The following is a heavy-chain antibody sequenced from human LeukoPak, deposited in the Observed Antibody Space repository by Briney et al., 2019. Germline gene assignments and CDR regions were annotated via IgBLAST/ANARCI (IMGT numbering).Heavy chain of an antibody. Sequence: GGSLRLFCAASGFTFSNYWMNWVRQAPGKGLEWVANIKQDGSEKYYVDSVKGRFTISRDNAKNSLYLQMNSRRAEDTAVYYCAGARFGTAGADYWGQGTLVTVSS. V-gene: IGHV3-7*01. J-gene: IGHJ4*02. CDR2: IKQDGSEK. D-gene: IGHD1-1*01. CDR1: GFTFSNYW. CDR3: AGARFGTAGADY.